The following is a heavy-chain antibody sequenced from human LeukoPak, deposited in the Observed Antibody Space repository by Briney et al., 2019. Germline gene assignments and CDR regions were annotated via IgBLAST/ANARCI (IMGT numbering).Heavy chain of an antibody. Sequence: PGGSLRLSCAASGFTFSSYAMHWVRQAPGKGLEWVAVISYDGSNKYYADSVKGRFTISRDNSKNRLFLQMNSLRAEDTAVYYCTKSIAQDYFDYWGQGTLVTVSS. J-gene: IGHJ4*02. CDR3: TKSIAQDYFDY. D-gene: IGHD2-21*01. CDR2: ISYDGSNK. CDR1: GFTFSSYA. V-gene: IGHV3-30-3*02.